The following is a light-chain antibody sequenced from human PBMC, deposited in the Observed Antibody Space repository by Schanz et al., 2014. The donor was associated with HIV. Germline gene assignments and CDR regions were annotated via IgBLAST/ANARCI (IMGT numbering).Light chain of an antibody. Sequence: EIVLTQSPGTLSLSPGEVGTLSCRASQSISTHLAWYQQKPGQAPTLLIYGASKRATGIPDRFIGSGSGTDFTLTINRLEPEDFAVYYCQHYGDSRGTFGGGTKVDFK. CDR2: GAS. J-gene: IGKJ4*01. CDR3: QHYGDSRGT. CDR1: QSISTH. V-gene: IGKV3-20*01.